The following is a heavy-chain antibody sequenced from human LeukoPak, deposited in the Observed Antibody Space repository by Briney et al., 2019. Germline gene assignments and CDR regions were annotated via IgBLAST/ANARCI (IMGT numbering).Heavy chain of an antibody. J-gene: IGHJ4*02. CDR2: TNGGGVNT. CDR3: AKDLYSNYGPADY. Sequence: GGSQRLSCAASGFTFSSYAMSWVRQAPGKGLEWVSTTNGGGVNTHYADSVGGRFTISRDNSKNTLFLQMNSLRDEDTAVYYCAKDLYSNYGPADYWGQGNLVTVSS. D-gene: IGHD4-11*01. CDR1: GFTFSSYA. V-gene: IGHV3-23*01.